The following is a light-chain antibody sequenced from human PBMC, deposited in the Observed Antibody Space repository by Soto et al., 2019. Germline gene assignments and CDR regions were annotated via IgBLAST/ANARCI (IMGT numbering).Light chain of an antibody. CDR3: QQYGSSPLT. V-gene: IGKV3-20*01. CDR1: QSVRSNY. Sequence: EIVLTQSPGTLSLSPGETATLSCRASQSVRSNYLAWYQQKPGQAPRLLIYDASSRAPGIPDRFSGSGSGTDFTLTISRLEPEECAVYYCQQYGSSPLTVGGGTKVEIK. CDR2: DAS. J-gene: IGKJ4*01.